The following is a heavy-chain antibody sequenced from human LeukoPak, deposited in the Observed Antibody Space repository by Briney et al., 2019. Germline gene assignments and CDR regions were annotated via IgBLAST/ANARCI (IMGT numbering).Heavy chain of an antibody. CDR2: ISAYNGNT. V-gene: IGHV1-18*01. J-gene: IGHJ6*03. Sequence: GASVKVSCKASGYTFTSYGISWVRQAPGQGLEWMGWISAYNGNTNYAQKLQGRVTMTTGTSTSTAYMELRSLRSDDTAVYYCARVVGGAYYYYYYMDVWGKGTTVTVSS. CDR1: GYTFTSYG. CDR3: ARVVGGAYYYYYYMDV. D-gene: IGHD3-16*01.